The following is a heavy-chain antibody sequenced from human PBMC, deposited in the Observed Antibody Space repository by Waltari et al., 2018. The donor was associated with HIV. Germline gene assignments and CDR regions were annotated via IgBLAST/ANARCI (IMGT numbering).Heavy chain of an antibody. Sequence: EVQALESGGALVQPGGSVRLSCGDSGFTVRNYALSWVRQAPGQGLEWVSTISGSGGSTYYADSVKGRFTVSRDNSKNTLYLQMNSLRAEDTAVYFCVKEHQYSHSWYSYYGMDVWGQGTTVTVSS. D-gene: IGHD6-13*01. CDR1: GFTVRNYA. CDR3: VKEHQYSHSWYSYYGMDV. CDR2: ISGSGGST. J-gene: IGHJ6*02. V-gene: IGHV3-23*01.